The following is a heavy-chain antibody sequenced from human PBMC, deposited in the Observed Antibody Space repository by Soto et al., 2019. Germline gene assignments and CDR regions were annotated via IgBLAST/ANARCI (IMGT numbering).Heavy chain of an antibody. V-gene: IGHV3-7*01. D-gene: IGHD1-1*01. CDR2: INQDGNED. J-gene: IGHJ4*02. CDR3: ARTGDGHHDFLDY. CDR1: GFTFSPYW. Sequence: GGSLRLSCAASGFTFSPYWMNWVRQAPGKGLEWVANINQDGNEDNLLDSVKGRFTISRDNAKNSLFLQMNSLRVDDTAVYYCARTGDGHHDFLDYWGQGALVTVSS.